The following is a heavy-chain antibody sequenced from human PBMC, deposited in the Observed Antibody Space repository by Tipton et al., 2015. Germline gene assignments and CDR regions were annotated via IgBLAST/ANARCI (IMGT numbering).Heavy chain of an antibody. CDR3: ARDLKITVAIGGGHDALGL. V-gene: IGHV3-9*01. Sequence: SLRLSCAASGFTFNDYAMHWVRQAPGKGLEWVSGISWNGGSIGYADSVKGRFTISRDNSKSTLFLQMNSLRAEDTAVYYCARDLKITVAIGGGHDALGLWGQGTMVTVSS. D-gene: IGHD3-16*01. CDR1: GFTFNDYA. CDR2: ISWNGGSI. J-gene: IGHJ3*01.